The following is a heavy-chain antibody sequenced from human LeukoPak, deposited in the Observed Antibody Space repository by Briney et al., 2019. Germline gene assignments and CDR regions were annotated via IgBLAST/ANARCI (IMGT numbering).Heavy chain of an antibody. CDR2: TNSGDTST. J-gene: IGHJ4*02. V-gene: IGHV3-23*01. CDR1: GFPFSDFS. CDR3: AKQSYARSLGE. Sequence: PGGSLRLSCATSGFPFSDFSMSWVRQAPGKGLEWISTTNSGDTSTYYAGSVKGRFTISRDNSKNTLYLQMSSLRVEDTAVYYCAKQSYARSLGEGGPGTLVSVSS. D-gene: IGHD2-8*01.